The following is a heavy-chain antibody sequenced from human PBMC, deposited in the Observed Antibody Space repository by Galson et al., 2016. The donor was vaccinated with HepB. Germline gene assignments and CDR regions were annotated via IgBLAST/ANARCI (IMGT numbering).Heavy chain of an antibody. Sequence: SLRLSCAASGITVSNDYMSWVRQAPGKGLQWISVIYSGGATYYADSVKGRFTISRDNAENTLYLQMNNLRPEDSAVYYCARHWVRDGDNHRDLDHWGQGTLVTVSS. CDR2: IYSGGAT. D-gene: IGHD5-24*01. J-gene: IGHJ4*02. CDR3: ARHWVRDGDNHRDLDH. V-gene: IGHV3-66*04. CDR1: GITVSNDY.